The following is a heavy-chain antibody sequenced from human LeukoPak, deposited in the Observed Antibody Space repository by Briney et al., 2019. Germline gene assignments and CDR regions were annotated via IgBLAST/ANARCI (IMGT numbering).Heavy chain of an antibody. D-gene: IGHD6-19*01. Sequence: GGSLRLSCAASGFTFSSYGMHWVRQAPGKGLEGGAVIWYDGSNKYYADSVKGRFTISRDNSKNTLYLQMNSLRAEDTAVYYCARDVGTSGRYTFDYWGQGTLVTVSS. CDR3: ARDVGTSGRYTFDY. J-gene: IGHJ4*02. CDR1: GFTFSSYG. CDR2: IWYDGSNK. V-gene: IGHV3-33*01.